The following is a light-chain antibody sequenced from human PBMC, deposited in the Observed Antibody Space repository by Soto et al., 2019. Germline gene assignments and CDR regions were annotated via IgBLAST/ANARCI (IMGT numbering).Light chain of an antibody. CDR1: QGIANF. V-gene: IGKV1-9*01. CDR2: GAS. J-gene: IGKJ3*01. CDR3: QRLNSFPIA. Sequence: IQLTQSPSSLSASVGDRVTISCRASQGIANFLAWYQQKPGKAPKLLIYGASTLQSGVPSRFSRSGSGTDFALSFRSLQPEDFATYYCQRLNSFPIAFGPGNKVDI.